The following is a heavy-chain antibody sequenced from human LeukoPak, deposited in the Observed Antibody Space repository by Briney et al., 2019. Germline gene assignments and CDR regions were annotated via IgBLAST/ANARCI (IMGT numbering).Heavy chain of an antibody. CDR2: IYYSGST. V-gene: IGHV4-39*07. CDR1: GGSISSSSYY. Sequence: SETLSLTCTVSGGSISSSSYYWGWIRQPPGKGLEWIGSIYYSGSTYYNPSLKSRVTISVDTSKNQFSLKLSSVTAADTAVYHCASTPEGISGWAFDSWGQGTLVTVSS. CDR3: ASTPEGISGWAFDS. D-gene: IGHD6-19*01. J-gene: IGHJ4*02.